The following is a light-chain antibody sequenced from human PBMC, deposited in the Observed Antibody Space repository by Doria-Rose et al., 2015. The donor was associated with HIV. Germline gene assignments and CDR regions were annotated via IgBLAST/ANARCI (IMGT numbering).Light chain of an antibody. CDR1: QDIGRS. J-gene: IGKJ1*01. CDR3: QQYFAMPT. Sequence: DIQMTQSPSFLSTSVGDTVTITCRASQDIGRSLSWYQQKPGKGPKVLLYAASGLDSGVSSRFSGSGSGTDFTLTITSLQPEDFASYYCQQYFAMPTFGQGTKVEIK. V-gene: IGKV1-NL1*01. CDR2: AAS.